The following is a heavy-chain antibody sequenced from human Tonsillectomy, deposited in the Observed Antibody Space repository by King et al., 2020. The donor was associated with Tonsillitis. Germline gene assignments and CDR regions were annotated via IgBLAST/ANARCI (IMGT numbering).Heavy chain of an antibody. Sequence: LQLQESGPGLVKPAETLSLTCTVSGGSLSSRSYYLGGIRQPPGKGLCGVGDISYMWLTYYNPSLNSRVTISVDTSKNQFSLKLSSVTAADTAVYYCIGEEGVGATYYFDYWGQGTLVTVSS. V-gene: IGHV4-39*01. CDR2: ISYMWLT. J-gene: IGHJ4*02. D-gene: IGHD1-26*01. CDR1: GGSLSSRSYY. CDR3: IGEEGVGATYYFDY.